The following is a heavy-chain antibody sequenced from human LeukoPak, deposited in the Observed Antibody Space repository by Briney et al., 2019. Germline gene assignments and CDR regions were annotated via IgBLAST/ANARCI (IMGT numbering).Heavy chain of an antibody. CDR2: INHSGST. CDR3: ARMGLVAAYLGGFDP. J-gene: IGHJ5*02. Sequence: SETLSLTCTVSGGSISSYYWSWIRQPPGKGLEWIGEINHSGSTNYNPSLKSRVTISVDTSKNQFSLKLSSVTAADTAVYYCARMGLVAAYLGGFDPWGQGTLVTVSS. CDR1: GGSISSYY. V-gene: IGHV4-34*01. D-gene: IGHD5-12*01.